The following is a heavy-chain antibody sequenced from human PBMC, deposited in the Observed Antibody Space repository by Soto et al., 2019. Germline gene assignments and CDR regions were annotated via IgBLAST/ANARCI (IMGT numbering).Heavy chain of an antibody. CDR1: GYTFTSYA. V-gene: IGHV1-3*01. Sequence: GASVKVSCKASGYTFTSYAMHWVRQAPGQRLEWMGWINAGNGNTKYSQKFQGRVTITRDTSASTAYMELSSLRSEDTAVYYCARIPTINPKLSSGWQSRHYYYGMDVWGQGTTVTVSS. D-gene: IGHD6-19*01. CDR2: INAGNGNT. CDR3: ARIPTINPKLSSGWQSRHYYYGMDV. J-gene: IGHJ6*02.